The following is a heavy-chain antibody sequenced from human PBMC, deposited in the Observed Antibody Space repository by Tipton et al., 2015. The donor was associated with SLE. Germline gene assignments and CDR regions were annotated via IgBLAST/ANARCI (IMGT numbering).Heavy chain of an antibody. CDR2: IYYSGST. CDR3: ARGVRYFDPMDV. Sequence: LSLTCTVSGGSISIHYWSLIRQPPGKGLEWIGYIYYSGSTNYNPPLKSRVTISVDTSKNQFSLKLGSVTAADTAVYYCARGVRYFDPMDVWGQGTTVTVSS. D-gene: IGHD3-9*01. J-gene: IGHJ6*02. CDR1: GGSISIHY. V-gene: IGHV4-59*11.